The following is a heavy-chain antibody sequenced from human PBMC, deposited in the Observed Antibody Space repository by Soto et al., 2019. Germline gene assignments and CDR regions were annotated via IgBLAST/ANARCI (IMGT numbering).Heavy chain of an antibody. CDR2: IYYSGST. D-gene: IGHD4-17*01. V-gene: IGHV4-39*01. CDR1: GGSISSSSYY. CDR3: ARSMTTVVTLDY. J-gene: IGHJ4*02. Sequence: QLQLQESGPGLVKPSETLSLTCTVSGGSISSSSYYWGWIRQPPGKGLEWIGSIYYSGSTYYNPSLKRRVTISVDTSKNQFSLKLSSVTAADTAVNYCARSMTTVVTLDYWGQGTLVTVSS.